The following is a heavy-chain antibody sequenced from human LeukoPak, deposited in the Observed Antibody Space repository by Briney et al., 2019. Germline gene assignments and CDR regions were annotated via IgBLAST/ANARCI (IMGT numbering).Heavy chain of an antibody. CDR3: ARDFGRQEGYFDC. J-gene: IGHJ4*02. CDR1: GYTFTSFY. D-gene: IGHD3-10*01. Sequence: ASVTVACKVYGYTFTSFYMQWVRPAAGHGLEWMGTINPSGGSTRYAQKLQRRVTMTRHTSTSTVYMELGSLRSEHTAVYYCARDFGRQEGYFDCWRRAAMVSVPS. CDR2: INPSGGST. V-gene: IGHV1-46*01.